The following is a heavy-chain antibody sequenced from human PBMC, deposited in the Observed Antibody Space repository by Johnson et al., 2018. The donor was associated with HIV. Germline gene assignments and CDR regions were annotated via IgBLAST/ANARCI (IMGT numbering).Heavy chain of an antibody. D-gene: IGHD4-17*01. CDR2: INWNGGST. Sequence: VQLVESGGGLVQPGGSLRLSCAASGFTFSSYAMSWVRQAPGKGLEWVSGINWNGGSTGYADSVKGRFTISRDNAKNSLYLHMNSLRGEDTAVYYCARDATPWGGDYVGYAFDLWGQGTVVTVSP. CDR1: GFTFSSYA. CDR3: ARDATPWGGDYVGYAFDL. J-gene: IGHJ3*01. V-gene: IGHV3-20*04.